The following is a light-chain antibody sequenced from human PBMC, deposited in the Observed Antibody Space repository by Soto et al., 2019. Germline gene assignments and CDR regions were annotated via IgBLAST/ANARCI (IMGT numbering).Light chain of an antibody. CDR2: DAS. CDR1: QSVSSY. CDR3: QQRSNWLFT. V-gene: IGKV3-11*01. Sequence: EIVLTQSPATLSLSPGERATLYCRASQSVSSYLAWYQQKPGQAPRLLIYDASNRATGIPARFSGSGSGTDFTLTISSLESEDFAVYYCQQRSNWLFTFGPGTKVDIK. J-gene: IGKJ3*01.